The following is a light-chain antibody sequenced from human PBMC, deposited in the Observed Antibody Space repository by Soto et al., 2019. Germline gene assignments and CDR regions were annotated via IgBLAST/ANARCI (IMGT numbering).Light chain of an antibody. CDR1: HSASSS. J-gene: IGKJ1*01. V-gene: IGKV3-20*01. CDR3: HQYGSSPPWK. Sequence: EIVFTQSPGTLSLSPGERATLSCRASHSASSSLAWYQQKPGQAPRLLIYGASSRATGLPDRFSGGGSGTDFTLTIRRLEPEDFAVYYCHQYGSSPPWKCGQGNKGDIK. CDR2: GAS.